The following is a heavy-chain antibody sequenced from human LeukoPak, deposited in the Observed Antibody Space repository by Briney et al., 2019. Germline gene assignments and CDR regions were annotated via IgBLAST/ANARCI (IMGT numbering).Heavy chain of an antibody. Sequence: ASVKVSCKASGYTFTGYYMHWVRQAPGQGLEWKGWINPNSGGTNYAQKFQGRVTMTRDTSISTAYMELSRLRSDDTAVYYCARSLAAAGTYWFDPWGQGTLVTVSS. J-gene: IGHJ5*02. CDR1: GYTFTGYY. CDR3: ARSLAAAGTYWFDP. V-gene: IGHV1-2*02. CDR2: INPNSGGT. D-gene: IGHD6-13*01.